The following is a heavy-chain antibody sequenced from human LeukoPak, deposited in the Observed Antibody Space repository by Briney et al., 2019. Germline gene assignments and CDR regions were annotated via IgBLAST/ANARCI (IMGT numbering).Heavy chain of an antibody. CDR1: GYTFTSYG. D-gene: IGHD3-10*01. J-gene: IGHJ6*02. V-gene: IGHV1-18*01. CDR2: ISAYNGNT. Sequence: PGASVKVSCKASGYTFTSYGTSWVRQAPGQGLEWMGWISAYNGNTNYAQKLQGRVTMTTDTSTSTAYMELRSLRSDDTAVYYCARDTKTWFGELLTVVMDVWGQGTTVTVSS. CDR3: ARDTKTWFGELLTVVMDV.